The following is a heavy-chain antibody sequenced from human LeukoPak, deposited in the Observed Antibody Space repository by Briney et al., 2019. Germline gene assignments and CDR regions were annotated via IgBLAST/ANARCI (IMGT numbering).Heavy chain of an antibody. CDR3: ARARYYYDSSGYYYWYFDL. J-gene: IGHJ2*01. CDR1: GGSFSGYY. V-gene: IGHV4-34*01. D-gene: IGHD3-22*01. Sequence: PSETLSLTCAVYGGSFSGYYWSWIRQPPGKGLEWIGYIYHSGSTYYNPSLKSRVTISVDRSKNQFSLKLSSVTAADTAVYYCARARYYYDSSGYYYWYFDLWGRGTLVTVSS. CDR2: IYHSGST.